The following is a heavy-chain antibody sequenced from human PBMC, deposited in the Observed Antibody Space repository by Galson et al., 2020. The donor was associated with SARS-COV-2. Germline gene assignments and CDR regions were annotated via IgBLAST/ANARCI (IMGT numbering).Heavy chain of an antibody. D-gene: IGHD4-17*01. CDR3: ARHPTVTSSNFDY. CDR1: AGSINSSSYY. J-gene: IGHJ4*02. CDR2: IFYSGST. Sequence: SETLSLTCTVSAGSINSSSYYWGWIRQPPEKGLEWIGSIFYSGSTYHNPSLKSPVTISVDTSKHQFTLKLSSVTAADTAVYYCARHPTVTSSNFDYWGQGTLVTVSS. V-gene: IGHV4-39*01.